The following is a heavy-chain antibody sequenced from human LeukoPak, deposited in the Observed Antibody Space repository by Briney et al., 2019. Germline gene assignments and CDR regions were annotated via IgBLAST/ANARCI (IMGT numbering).Heavy chain of an antibody. D-gene: IGHD4-23*01. J-gene: IGHJ4*02. Sequence: GGSLRLSCAVSGFTFSNYWMGWVRQAPGRGLEWVANIEQDGSMTRYADSVRGRFTISRDNAKSSVYLQMSSLQAEDSAIYYCARDESGGYYVYWGQGTLVTVSS. CDR3: ARDESGGYYVY. V-gene: IGHV3-7*01. CDR1: GFTFSNYW. CDR2: IEQDGSMT.